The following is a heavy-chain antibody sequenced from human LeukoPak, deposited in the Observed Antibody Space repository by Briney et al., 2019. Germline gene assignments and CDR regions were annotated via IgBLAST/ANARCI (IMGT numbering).Heavy chain of an antibody. J-gene: IGHJ4*02. D-gene: IGHD6-6*01. V-gene: IGHV3-7*01. CDR3: ARGEYSSSSTVDY. Sequence: GGSLRLSCAASGFTFSSYWMGWVRQAPGKGLEWAANIKQDGSGKYYVDSVKGRFTISRINAKNSLYLQMNSLRAEDTAVYYCARGEYSSSSTVDYWGQGTLVTVSA. CDR1: GFTFSSYW. CDR2: IKQDGSGK.